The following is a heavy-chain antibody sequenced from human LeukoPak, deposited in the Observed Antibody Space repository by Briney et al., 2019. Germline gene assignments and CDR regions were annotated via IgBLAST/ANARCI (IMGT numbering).Heavy chain of an antibody. CDR3: ARVYYYGSGSFSFDY. D-gene: IGHD3-10*01. V-gene: IGHV3-66*01. J-gene: IGHJ4*02. Sequence: GGSLRLSCAASGFSVSSNYMSWVRQAPGKGLEWVSVIYSDGSTYYAYSVKGRFTISRDYSKNTLFLQVNSLRAEDTAVYYCARVYYYGSGSFSFDYWGQGTLVTVSS. CDR2: IYSDGST. CDR1: GFSVSSNY.